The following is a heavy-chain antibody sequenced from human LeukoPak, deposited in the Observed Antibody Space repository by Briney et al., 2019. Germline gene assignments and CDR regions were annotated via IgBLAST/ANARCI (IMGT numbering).Heavy chain of an antibody. D-gene: IGHD5-24*01. CDR3: ARSPEMATTPPDY. CDR1: GYFLTELP. V-gene: IGHV1-24*01. Sequence: ASVKVSCKVSGYFLTELPMHWVRQAPGKGLEWMGGFDPEDGETIYAQKFQGRVTMTEDTSTDTAYMELSSLRSEDTAVYYCARSPEMATTPPDYWGQGTLVTVSS. J-gene: IGHJ4*02. CDR2: FDPEDGET.